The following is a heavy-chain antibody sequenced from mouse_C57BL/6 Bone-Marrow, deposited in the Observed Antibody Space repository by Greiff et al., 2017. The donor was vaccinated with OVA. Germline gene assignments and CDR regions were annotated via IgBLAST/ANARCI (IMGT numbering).Heavy chain of an antibody. V-gene: IGHV2-2*01. CDR1: GFSLTSYG. CDR2: IWSGGST. J-gene: IGHJ1*03. Sequence: VQRVESGPGLVQPSQSLSITCTVSGFSLTSYGVHWVRQSPGKGLEWLGVIWSGGSTDYNAAFISRLSISKDNSKSQVFFKMNSLQADDTAIYYCARSYGSSYWYCDVWGTGTTVTVSS. D-gene: IGHD1-1*01. CDR3: ARSYGSSYWYCDV.